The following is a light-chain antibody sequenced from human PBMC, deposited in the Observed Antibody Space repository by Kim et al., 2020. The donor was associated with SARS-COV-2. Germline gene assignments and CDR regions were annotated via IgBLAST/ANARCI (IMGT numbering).Light chain of an antibody. CDR3: QSADSSDTWV. CDR2: KDT. Sequence: SYELTQPPSVSVSPGQTARITCSGDALPKQYAYWYQQKPDQAPVLVIYKDTERPSGIPERFSGSSSGTTVTLTISGVQAEDEADYYCQSADSSDTWVFGG. V-gene: IGLV3-25*03. CDR1: ALPKQY. J-gene: IGLJ3*02.